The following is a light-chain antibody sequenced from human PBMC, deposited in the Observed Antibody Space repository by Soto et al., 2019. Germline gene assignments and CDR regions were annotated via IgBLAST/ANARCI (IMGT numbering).Light chain of an antibody. V-gene: IGKV3-15*01. J-gene: IGKJ1*01. CDR3: QQYDKWPPT. CDR1: QSVSRI. Sequence: EIVMTQSPATLSVSPGERTTLSCRASQSVSRILAWYQQKPGQAPRLLIYGASTRATGIPVRFSGSGSGTEFTLTISSLQPEDFAVYYCQQYDKWPPTFGQGTKVDIK. CDR2: GAS.